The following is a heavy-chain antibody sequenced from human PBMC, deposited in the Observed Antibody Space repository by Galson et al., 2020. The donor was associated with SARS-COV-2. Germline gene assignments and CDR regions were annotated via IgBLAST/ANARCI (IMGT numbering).Heavy chain of an antibody. CDR2: IRNKAYSYTT. V-gene: IGHV3-72*01. D-gene: IGHD3-10*01. J-gene: IGHJ4*02. CDR3: ASSSSSGIHTFDN. Sequence: GESLKISCAASGFTFSDQYMEWVRQAPGKGLEWVGRIRNKAYSYTTEYAASVKGRFTITRDDSKNSLYLQMNSLRSEDTAVYFCASSSSSGIHTFDNWGQGTLVTVSS. CDR1: GFTFSDQY.